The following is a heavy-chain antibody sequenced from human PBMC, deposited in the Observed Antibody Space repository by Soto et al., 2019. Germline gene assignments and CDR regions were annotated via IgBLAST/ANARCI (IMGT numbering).Heavy chain of an antibody. D-gene: IGHD4-17*01. CDR2: IKGYNGNT. CDR1: GYTFTRYG. CDR3: AREGDYPYYYYGMDV. J-gene: IGHJ6*02. V-gene: IGHV1-18*01. Sequence: QVQLVQCGAEVKKPGASVKVSCKASGYTFTRYGITWVRQARGQGLEWMGWIKGYNGNTKYAQKLQGRVTMTTDTSTSTAYMELRSLTSDDTAVYYCAREGDYPYYYYGMDVWGQGTTVTVSS.